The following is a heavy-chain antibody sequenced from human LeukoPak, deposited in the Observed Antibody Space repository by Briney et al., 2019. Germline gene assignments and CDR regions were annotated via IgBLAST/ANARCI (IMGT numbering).Heavy chain of an antibody. CDR3: ARAGYCSSTSCYKLAINWFDP. D-gene: IGHD2-2*01. Sequence: SQTLSLTCTVSGGSISCGGYYWSWIRQHPGKGLEWIGYIYYSGSTYYNPSLKSRVTISVDTSKNQFSLKLSSVTAADTAVYYCARAGYCSSTSCYKLAINWFDPWGQGTLVTVSS. J-gene: IGHJ5*02. CDR1: GGSISCGGYY. CDR2: IYYSGST. V-gene: IGHV4-31*03.